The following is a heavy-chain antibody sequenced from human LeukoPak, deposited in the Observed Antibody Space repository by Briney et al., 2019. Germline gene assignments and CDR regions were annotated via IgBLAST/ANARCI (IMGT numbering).Heavy chain of an antibody. D-gene: IGHD2-2*02. J-gene: IGHJ4*02. Sequence: GGSLRLSCAASGFTFSTYAMSWVRQAPGKGLEWVSAISSSGGSTYYADSVEGRFTISRDNSKNTLYLQMNSLRAGDTAVYFCAKSSAYCSSTSCYKLPDYWGQGTLVTVSS. CDR3: AKSSAYCSSTSCYKLPDY. V-gene: IGHV3-23*01. CDR2: ISSSGGST. CDR1: GFTFSTYA.